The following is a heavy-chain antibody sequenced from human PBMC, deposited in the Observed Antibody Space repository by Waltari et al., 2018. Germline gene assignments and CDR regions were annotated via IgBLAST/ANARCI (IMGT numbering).Heavy chain of an antibody. CDR3: ARGGVMAYGVIIPCFDP. D-gene: IGHD3-16*01. CDR1: GDSISSGGYS. J-gene: IGHJ5*02. Sequence: QLQLQESGSGLVKPSQTLSLTCAVSGDSISSGGYSWNWIRQPPGEALEWIGFIYSTGATFYNPSLKSRTAISIDRSKNQFSLRLNSVTAVDTAVYYCARGGVMAYGVIIPCFDPWGQGTRVTVSS. V-gene: IGHV4-30-2*01. CDR2: IYSTGAT.